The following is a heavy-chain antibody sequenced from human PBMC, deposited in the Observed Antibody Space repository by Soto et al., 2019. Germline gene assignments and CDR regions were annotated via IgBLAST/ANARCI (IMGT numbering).Heavy chain of an antibody. J-gene: IGHJ4*02. V-gene: IGHV3-30-3*01. Sequence: QVQLVESGGGVVQPGRSLRLSCAASGFTFSNHAMHWVRQAPGKGLQWVAVISYDGSEQYYADSVEGRFTVSRDNSKNTMYLQVNSLMTEDTALYYCARSLESCTNGVCTVGDCWGQGTLVTVSS. CDR2: ISYDGSEQ. D-gene: IGHD2-8*01. CDR1: GFTFSNHA. CDR3: ARSLESCTNGVCTVGDC.